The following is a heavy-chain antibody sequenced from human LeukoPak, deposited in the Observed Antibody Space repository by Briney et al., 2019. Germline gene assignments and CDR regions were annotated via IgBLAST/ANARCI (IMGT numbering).Heavy chain of an antibody. CDR2: IYYSGST. CDR1: GGSISSGGYY. D-gene: IGHD6-6*01. CDR3: AREEAWSSSSLGGFDP. V-gene: IGHV4-31*03. J-gene: IGHJ5*02. Sequence: SQTLSLTCTVSGGSISSGGYYWSWIRQHPGKGLEWIGYIYYSGSTNYNPSLKSRVTISVDTSKNQFSLKLSSVTAADTAVYYCAREEAWSSSSLGGFDPWGQGTLVTVSS.